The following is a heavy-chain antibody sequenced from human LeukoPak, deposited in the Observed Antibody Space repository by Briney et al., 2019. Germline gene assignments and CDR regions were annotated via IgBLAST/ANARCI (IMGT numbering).Heavy chain of an antibody. J-gene: IGHJ4*02. CDR3: GRAMTD. V-gene: IGHV3-53*01. Sequence: QAGGSLRLFCAASGFSVSSNYMTWVRQAPGKGLEWVSAVYSAGNTFYADSVKARFTISRDKSKNTLYLQMDRLTAEDTAVYYCGRAMTDWGQGILVTVSS. CDR2: VYSAGNT. D-gene: IGHD2-21*02. CDR1: GFSVSSNY.